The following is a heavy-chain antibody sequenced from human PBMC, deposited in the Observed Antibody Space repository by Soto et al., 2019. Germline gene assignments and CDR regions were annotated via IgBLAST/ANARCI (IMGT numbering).Heavy chain of an antibody. V-gene: IGHV3-33*05. CDR2: ISYDGRNK. Sequence: QVQLLESGGGVVQPGTSLRLSCAASGFTLNTFGMHWVRQAPGKGLEWVAFISYDGRNKFYVDSVEGRFTVSRDSSENTLSLQMNSLRVEDTAVYYCARVEDGSYFRIDYWGQGTLVTVSS. CDR1: GFTLNTFG. CDR3: ARVEDGSYFRIDY. J-gene: IGHJ4*02. D-gene: IGHD1-1*01.